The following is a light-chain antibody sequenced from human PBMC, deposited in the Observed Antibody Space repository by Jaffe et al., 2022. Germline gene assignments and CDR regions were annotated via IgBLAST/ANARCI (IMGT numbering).Light chain of an antibody. CDR3: QSYDSSLSGVV. CDR1: SSNIGAGYH. CDR2: GNS. V-gene: IGLV1-40*01. J-gene: IGLJ2*01. Sequence: QSVLTQPPSVSGAPGQRVTISCTGSSSNIGAGYHVHWYQQLPGTAPKVLIYGNSNRPSGVPDRFSGSKSGTSASLAITGLQAEDEADYYCQSYDSSLSGVVFGGGTKLTVL.